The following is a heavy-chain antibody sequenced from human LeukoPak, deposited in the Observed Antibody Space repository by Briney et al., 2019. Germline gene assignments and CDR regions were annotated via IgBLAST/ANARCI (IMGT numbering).Heavy chain of an antibody. CDR3: ARAEGAYYYDSSGYYFDY. J-gene: IGHJ4*02. CDR1: GFTFSSYA. CDR2: ISSSSSYI. D-gene: IGHD3-22*01. V-gene: IGHV3-21*01. Sequence: GGSLRLSCAASGFTFSSYAMSWVRQAPGKGLEWVSSISSSSSYIYYADSVKGRFTISRDNAKNSLYLQMNSLRAEDTAVYYCARAEGAYYYDSSGYYFDYWGQGTLVTVSS.